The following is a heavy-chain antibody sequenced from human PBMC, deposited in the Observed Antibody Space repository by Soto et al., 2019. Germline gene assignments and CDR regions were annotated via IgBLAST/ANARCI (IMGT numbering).Heavy chain of an antibody. CDR1: GYTFTSYG. J-gene: IGHJ4*02. Sequence: ASVKVSCKASGYTFTSYGIHWVRQAPGQGLEWMGWINPNSAGTNYAQKFQGWVTMTSDTSISTAYMELTGPTSDDTAMYFCARDDYGSGSSHDFWGQGTLVTVSS. CDR2: INPNSAGT. CDR3: ARDDYGSGSSHDF. V-gene: IGHV1-2*04. D-gene: IGHD3-10*01.